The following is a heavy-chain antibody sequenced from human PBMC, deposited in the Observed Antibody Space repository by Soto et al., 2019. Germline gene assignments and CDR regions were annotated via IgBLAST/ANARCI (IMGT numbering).Heavy chain of an antibody. CDR1: GGSISSSNW. J-gene: IGHJ6*02. Sequence: SETLSLTCAVSGGSISSSNWWSWVRQPPGKGLEWIGEIYHSGSTNYNPSLKSRVTISVDKSKNQFSLKLSSVTAADTAVYYCARDTTPSYSSSWYIYCYYGMDVWGQGTTVTVSS. D-gene: IGHD6-13*01. V-gene: IGHV4-4*02. CDR3: ARDTTPSYSSSWYIYCYYGMDV. CDR2: IYHSGST.